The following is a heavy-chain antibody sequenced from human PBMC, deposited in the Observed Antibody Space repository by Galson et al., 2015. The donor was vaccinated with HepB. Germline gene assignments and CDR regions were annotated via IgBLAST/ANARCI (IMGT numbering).Heavy chain of an antibody. CDR2: IYYSGST. V-gene: IGHV4-39*01. Sequence: ETLSLTCTVSGGSISSSSYYWGWIRQPPGKGLEWIGSIYYSGSTYYNPSLKSRVTISVDTSKNQFSLKLSSVTAADTAVYYCARNPRRVLYGMDVWGQGTTVTVSS. D-gene: IGHD1-14*01. CDR1: GGSISSSSYY. J-gene: IGHJ6*02. CDR3: ARNPRRVLYGMDV.